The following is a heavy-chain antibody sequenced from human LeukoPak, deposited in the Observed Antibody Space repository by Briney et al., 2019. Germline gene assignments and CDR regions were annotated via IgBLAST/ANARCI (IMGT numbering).Heavy chain of an antibody. J-gene: IGHJ4*02. V-gene: IGHV1-69*04. CDR2: IIPILGIA. Sequence: SVKVSCKASGGTFISYAISWVRQAPGQGLEWMGRIIPILGIANYAQKFQGRVTITADKSTSTAYMELSSLRSEETAAYYCARDDVDIVATMEYWGQGTLVTVSS. CDR3: ARDDVDIVATMEY. CDR1: GGTFISYA. D-gene: IGHD5-12*01.